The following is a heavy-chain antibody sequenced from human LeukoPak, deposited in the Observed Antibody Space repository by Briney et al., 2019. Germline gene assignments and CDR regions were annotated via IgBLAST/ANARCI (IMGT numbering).Heavy chain of an antibody. D-gene: IGHD2-15*01. CDR2: ISSSSSTI. V-gene: IGHV3-48*02. J-gene: IGHJ6*02. Sequence: PGGSLRLSCAASGFTFSSYSMSWVRQAPGKGLEWVSYISSSSSTIYYADSVKGRSTISRDNAKNSLYLQMNSLRDEDTAVYYCARDGVVVVAATSGGYYGMDVWGQGTTVTVSS. CDR1: GFTFSSYS. CDR3: ARDGVVVVAATSGGYYGMDV.